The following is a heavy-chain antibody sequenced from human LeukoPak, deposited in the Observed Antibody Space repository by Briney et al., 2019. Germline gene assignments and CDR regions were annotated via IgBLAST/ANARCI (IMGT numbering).Heavy chain of an antibody. Sequence: GGSLRLSCAASGFTFNSYMNWVRQAPGKGLEWVSSISGSNSYIYYADSMKGRFTISRDNAKNSLYLQMNSLRAEDTAVYYCARARNHYYDSSGYYSFAPLGYWGQGTLVTVSS. CDR1: GFTFNSY. V-gene: IGHV3-21*01. J-gene: IGHJ4*02. CDR3: ARARNHYYDSSGYYSFAPLGY. D-gene: IGHD3-22*01. CDR2: ISGSNSYI.